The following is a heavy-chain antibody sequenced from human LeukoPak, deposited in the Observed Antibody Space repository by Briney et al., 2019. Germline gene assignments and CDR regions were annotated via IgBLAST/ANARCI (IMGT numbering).Heavy chain of an antibody. D-gene: IGHD2-2*01. Sequence: PGGSLRLSCAASGFTFSSYSMNWVRQAPGKGLEWVSYISSSSSTKYYADSVKGRFTISRDNAKNSLYLQMNSLRAEDTAVYYCARASLNASAWATGYFHHWGQGNLVTVSS. CDR1: GFTFSSYS. V-gene: IGHV3-48*04. CDR3: ARASLNASAWATGYFHH. J-gene: IGHJ1*01. CDR2: ISSSSSTK.